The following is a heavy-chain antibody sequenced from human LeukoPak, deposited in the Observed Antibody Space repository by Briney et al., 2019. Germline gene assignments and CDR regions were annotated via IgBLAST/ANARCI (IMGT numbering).Heavy chain of an antibody. CDR1: GGSISSGSYY. D-gene: IGHD5-18*01. J-gene: IGHJ5*02. CDR3: ARERYTYGFNWFDP. V-gene: IGHV4-61*02. Sequence: SETLSLTCTVSGGSISSGSYYWSWIRQPAGKGLEWIGRIYTSGSTNYNPSLESRVTISVDTSKNQFSPNLSSVTAADTAVYYCARERYTYGFNWFDPWGQGTLVTVSS. CDR2: IYTSGST.